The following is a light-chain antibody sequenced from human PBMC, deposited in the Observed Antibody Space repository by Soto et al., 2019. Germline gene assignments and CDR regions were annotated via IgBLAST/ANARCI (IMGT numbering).Light chain of an antibody. CDR2: WAS. J-gene: IGKJ4*02. CDR3: QQYFNTPRT. V-gene: IGKV4-1*01. CDR1: QSIFYSSNNKNY. Sequence: DIVMTQSPDSLSVSLGERAVINCKSSQSIFYSSNNKNYLVWYQQKSVQPPKMLIYWASTRESGIPDRFNGSGSGTDFTLTIRNLHAQDVAVYFWQQYFNTPRTFGLGTRVAI.